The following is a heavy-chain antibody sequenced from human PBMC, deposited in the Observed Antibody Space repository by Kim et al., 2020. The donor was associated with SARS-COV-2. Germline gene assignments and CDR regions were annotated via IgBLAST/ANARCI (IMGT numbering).Heavy chain of an antibody. Sequence: GGSLRLSCAASGFTFSSYAMSWVRQAPGKGLEWVSAISGSGDNTYYADSVKGRFTISRDNSKNTLYLQMNSLRAEDTAVYYCAKDLRPVYWELLYYWGQGTLVTVSS. CDR2: ISGSGDNT. CDR1: GFTFSSYA. V-gene: IGHV3-23*01. D-gene: IGHD1-26*01. J-gene: IGHJ4*02. CDR3: AKDLRPVYWELLYY.